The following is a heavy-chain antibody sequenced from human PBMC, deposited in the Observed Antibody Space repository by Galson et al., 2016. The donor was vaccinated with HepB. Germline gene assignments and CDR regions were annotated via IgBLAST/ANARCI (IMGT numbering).Heavy chain of an antibody. D-gene: IGHD3-16*02. J-gene: IGHJ4*02. Sequence: SLRLSCAASGFTFSNYIMNWVRQAPGKGLEWVSSISSSSTYIYNTDSVKGRFTISRDNAKNSLYLQMNSLSAEDTAVYYCVRGRAKYLGDLSLLPYYFDYWGQGTLVTVSS. CDR3: VRGRAKYLGDLSLLPYYFDY. CDR2: ISSSSTYI. V-gene: IGHV3-21*01. CDR1: GFTFSNYI.